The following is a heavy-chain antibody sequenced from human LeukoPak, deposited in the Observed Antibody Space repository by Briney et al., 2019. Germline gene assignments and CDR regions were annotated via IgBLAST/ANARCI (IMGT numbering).Heavy chain of an antibody. CDR2: ISSSSSYI. D-gene: IGHD7-27*01. Sequence: GGSLRLSCAASGFTFSSYSMNWVRQAPGKGLEWVSSISSSSSYIYYADSVKGRFTISRDNAKNSLYLQMNSLRAEDTAVYYCAKDSFPLGYYYYMDVWGKGTTVTVSS. CDR3: AKDSFPLGYYYYMDV. J-gene: IGHJ6*03. CDR1: GFTFSSYS. V-gene: IGHV3-21*01.